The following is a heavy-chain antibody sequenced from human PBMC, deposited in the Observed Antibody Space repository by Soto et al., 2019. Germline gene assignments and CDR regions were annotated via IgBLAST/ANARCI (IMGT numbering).Heavy chain of an antibody. CDR3: AREYTIFGVVSRPHYMDV. V-gene: IGHV3-48*01. CDR1: GFTFSSYS. J-gene: IGHJ6*03. D-gene: IGHD3-3*01. Sequence: EVQLVESGGGLVQPGGSLRLSCAASGFTFSSYSMNWVRQAPGKGLEWVSYISSSSSTIYYADSVKGRFTISRDNAKNSLYLQMNSLRAEDTAVYNCAREYTIFGVVSRPHYMDVWGKGTTVTVSS. CDR2: ISSSSSTI.